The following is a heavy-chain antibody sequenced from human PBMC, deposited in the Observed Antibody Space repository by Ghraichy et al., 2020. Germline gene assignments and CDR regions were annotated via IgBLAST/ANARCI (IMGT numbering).Heavy chain of an antibody. V-gene: IGHV3-33*01. CDR1: GFTFSSYG. D-gene: IGHD3-10*01. CDR3: ARPLTGDYYGSGRVIAYYGMDV. Sequence: GSLRLSCAASGFTFSSYGMHWVRQAPGKGLEWVAVIWYDGSNKYYADSVKGRFTISRDNSKNTLYLQMNSLRAEDTAVYYCARPLTGDYYGSGRVIAYYGMDVWGQGTTVTVSS. J-gene: IGHJ6*02. CDR2: IWYDGSNK.